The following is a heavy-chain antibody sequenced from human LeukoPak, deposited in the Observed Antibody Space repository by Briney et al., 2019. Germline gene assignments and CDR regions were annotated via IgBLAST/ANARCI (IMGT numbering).Heavy chain of an antibody. J-gene: IGHJ4*02. CDR2: FDPEDGEA. CDR1: GYTLTELS. D-gene: IGHD3-3*01. Sequence: GASVKVSCKVSGYTLTELSMHWVRQAPGKGLEWMGGFDPEDGEAIYAQKFQGRVTMTEDTSTDTAYMELSSLRSEDTAVYYCATGLHEFWSGYQFDYWGQGTLVTVSS. CDR3: ATGLHEFWSGYQFDY. V-gene: IGHV1-24*01.